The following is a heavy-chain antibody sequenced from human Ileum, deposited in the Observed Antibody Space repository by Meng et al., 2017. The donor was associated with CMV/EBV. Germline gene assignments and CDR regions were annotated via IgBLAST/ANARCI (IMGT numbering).Heavy chain of an antibody. Sequence: GESLKISCEASGFTTFSNYWMNWVRQGPGKGLEWVANIKSDGSDRNYVDSVKGRFTISRDSAKNSLYLDLNSLRAEDTAVYYCARENPGLDSWGQGALVTVSS. J-gene: IGHJ5*01. CDR1: GFTTFSNYW. CDR3: ARENPGLDS. CDR2: IKSDGSDR. V-gene: IGHV3-7*01.